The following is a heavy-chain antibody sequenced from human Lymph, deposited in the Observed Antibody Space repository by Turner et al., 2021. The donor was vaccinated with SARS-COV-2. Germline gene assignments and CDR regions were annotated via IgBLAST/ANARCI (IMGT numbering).Heavy chain of an antibody. J-gene: IGHJ6*02. CDR2: FNKIESI. D-gene: IGHD1-1*01. Sequence: QVQLQESGPGLVRPSETRCLPCTVSGGPISSTSWSWIRQSPGTGLEWIGYFNKIESIDYNPTRRSRVTISVDTSKNQLSLNLISVTAADTAVYYCARHQGSTSGYDHGMDVWGQGTAVIVSS. CDR1: GGPISSTS. V-gene: IGHV4-59*08. CDR3: ARHQGSTSGYDHGMDV.